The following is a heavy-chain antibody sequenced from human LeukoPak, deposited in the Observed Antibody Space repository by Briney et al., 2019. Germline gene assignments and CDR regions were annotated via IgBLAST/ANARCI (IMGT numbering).Heavy chain of an antibody. CDR1: GFTVSSNY. D-gene: IGHD6-13*01. Sequence: PGGSLRLSCAASGFTVSSNYMSWVRQAPGKGLEWVSVIYSGGSTYYADSVKGRFTISRDNSKNTLYLQMNSLGAEDTAVYYCARGYSSSWYGEYFQHWGQGTLVTVSS. V-gene: IGHV3-53*01. J-gene: IGHJ1*01. CDR2: IYSGGST. CDR3: ARGYSSSWYGEYFQH.